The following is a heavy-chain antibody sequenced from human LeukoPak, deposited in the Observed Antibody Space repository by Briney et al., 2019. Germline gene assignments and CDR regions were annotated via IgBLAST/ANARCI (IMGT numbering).Heavy chain of an antibody. D-gene: IGHD6-13*01. V-gene: IGHV4-39*01. J-gene: IGHJ4*02. CDR1: GGSISSSSYY. CDR3: ARGIAAVGVDY. Sequence: SETLSLTCTVSGGSISSSSYYWGWIRQPPGKGLEWIGSIYHSGSTYYNPSLKSRVTISVDTSKNQFSLKLSSVTAADTAVYYCARGIAAVGVDYWGQGTLVTVSS. CDR2: IYHSGST.